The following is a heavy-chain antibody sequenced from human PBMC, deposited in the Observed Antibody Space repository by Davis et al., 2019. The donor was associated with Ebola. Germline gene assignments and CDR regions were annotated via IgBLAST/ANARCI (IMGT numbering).Heavy chain of an antibody. CDR2: IKQDGSEK. CDR1: GFTFSCSW. Sequence: GESLKISCAASGFTFSCSWISWVRQAPGKGLEWVANIKQDGSEKYYVDSVKGRFTISRDNAKNSLYLQMNSLRAEDTAVYYCARRTGYWGQGTLVTVSS. D-gene: IGHD1-1*01. J-gene: IGHJ4*02. CDR3: ARRTGY. V-gene: IGHV3-7*01.